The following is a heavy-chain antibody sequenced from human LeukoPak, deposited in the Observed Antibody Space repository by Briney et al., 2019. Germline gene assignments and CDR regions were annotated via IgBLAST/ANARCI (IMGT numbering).Heavy chain of an antibody. J-gene: IGHJ4*02. D-gene: IGHD1-26*01. V-gene: IGHV3-15*01. CDR1: GIISSNAW. CDR3: TTDLKESGSDTTTGFQY. Sequence: RWLLRLSCTASGIISSNAWMSWVRQAPGKGLELVVIIKSKPAGGSPDYAAPIKGRVTISRDDSKITLYLQVSSLKVEDTAVYYCTTDLKESGSDTTTGFQYWGQGTLVTVSS. CDR2: IKSKPAGGSP.